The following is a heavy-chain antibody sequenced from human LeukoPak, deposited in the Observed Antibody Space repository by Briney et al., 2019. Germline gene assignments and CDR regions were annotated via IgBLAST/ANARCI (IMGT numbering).Heavy chain of an antibody. CDR2: IYYSGST. Sequence: PSETLSLTCTVSGGSIRSSSYYWGWIRQPPGKGLEWIGSIYYSGSTYYNPSLKSRVTISVDTSKNQFSLKLSSVTAADTAVYYCARVAASIVATHWGQGTLVTVSS. D-gene: IGHD5-12*01. CDR3: ARVAASIVATH. V-gene: IGHV4-39*07. CDR1: GGSIRSSSYY. J-gene: IGHJ4*02.